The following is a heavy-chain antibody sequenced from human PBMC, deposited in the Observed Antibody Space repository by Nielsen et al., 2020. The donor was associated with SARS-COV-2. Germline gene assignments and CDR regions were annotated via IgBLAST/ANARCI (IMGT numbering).Heavy chain of an antibody. J-gene: IGHJ6*02. CDR3: VKWVELDFGYYYYGMDV. CDR1: GFTISSHG. V-gene: IGHV3-23*01. Sequence: GESLKISCEGYGFTISSHGMHWVRQAPGKGLEWVSVIKRSGGSTYYADSVKGRFTISRDNSRNTLYLQMNSLRVEDTAVYYCVKWVELDFGYYYYGMDVWGQGTTVTVSS. D-gene: IGHD1-26*01. CDR2: IKRSGGST.